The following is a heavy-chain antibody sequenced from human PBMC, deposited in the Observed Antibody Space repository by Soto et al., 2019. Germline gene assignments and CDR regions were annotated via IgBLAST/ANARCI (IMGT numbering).Heavy chain of an antibody. V-gene: IGHV3-30*04. Sequence: PVGSLRLSCAASGFMFSAYAMLWVRQAPGKGLEWVAAISYDGTNKYYADSIKGRFTISRDNSANTLFLQVNSLRREDTAMYYCARDPSPYNSGWYGIDFWGHGTLVTVSS. CDR1: GFMFSAYA. CDR2: ISYDGTNK. D-gene: IGHD6-19*01. CDR3: ARDPSPYNSGWYGIDF. J-gene: IGHJ4*01.